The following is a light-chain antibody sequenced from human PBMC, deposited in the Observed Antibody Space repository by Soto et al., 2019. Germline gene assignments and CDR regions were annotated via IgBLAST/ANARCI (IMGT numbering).Light chain of an antibody. Sequence: EIQMTQSTSSLFASVGDRVTITCQATQDINIYLNWYQQKPGKAPNLLIYDASNLEIGVPSRFSGSGSGTHFTFTISSLQTEDIGTYYCQQYDILPITFARGTRLEIK. V-gene: IGKV1-33*01. CDR3: QQYDILPIT. CDR2: DAS. CDR1: QDINIY. J-gene: IGKJ5*01.